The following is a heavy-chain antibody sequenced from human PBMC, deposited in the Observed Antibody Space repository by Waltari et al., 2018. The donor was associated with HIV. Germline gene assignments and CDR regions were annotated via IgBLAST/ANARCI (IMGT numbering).Heavy chain of an antibody. Sequence: QVQLVQSGAEVKKPGASVKVSCKASGYTITNYVMHWVRPAPGQSLEWMGWINGGKGTTKYSRKSIGRCTITRDTAASTGYMELNSRTSEDTAVYSFARDSIASSGRIDPWGQGTLVTVSS. CDR1: GYTITNYV. D-gene: IGHD6-13*01. CDR3: ARDSIASSGRIDP. J-gene: IGHJ5*02. CDR2: INGGKGTT. V-gene: IGHV1-3*01.